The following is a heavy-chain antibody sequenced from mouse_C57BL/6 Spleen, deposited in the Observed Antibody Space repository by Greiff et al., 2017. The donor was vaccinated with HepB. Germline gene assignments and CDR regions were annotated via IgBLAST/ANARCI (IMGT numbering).Heavy chain of an antibody. J-gene: IGHJ4*01. CDR2: IYPGSGNT. CDR1: GYTFTDYY. D-gene: IGHD1-1*01. CDR3: ARGGGGYYGYYAMDY. V-gene: IGHV1-76*01. Sequence: VQLQQSGAELVRPGASVKLSCKASGYTFTDYYINWVKQRPGQGLEWIARIYPGSGNTYYNEKFKGKATLTAEKSSSTAYMQLSSLTSEDSAVYVCARGGGGYYGYYAMDYWGQGTSVTVSS.